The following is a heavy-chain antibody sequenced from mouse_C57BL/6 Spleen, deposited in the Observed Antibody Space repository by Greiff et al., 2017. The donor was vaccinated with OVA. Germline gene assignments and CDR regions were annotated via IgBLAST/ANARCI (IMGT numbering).Heavy chain of an antibody. CDR3: ARGEKNYYGSTFDY. J-gene: IGHJ2*01. D-gene: IGHD1-1*01. V-gene: IGHV1-69*01. CDR1: GYTFTSYW. Sequence: VQLQQPGAELVMPGASVKLSCKASGYTFTSYWMHWVKQRPGQGLEWIGEIDPSDSYTNYNQKFKGKSTLTVDKSSSTAYMQLSSLTSEDSAVYYCARGEKNYYGSTFDYWGQGTTLTVSS. CDR2: IDPSDSYT.